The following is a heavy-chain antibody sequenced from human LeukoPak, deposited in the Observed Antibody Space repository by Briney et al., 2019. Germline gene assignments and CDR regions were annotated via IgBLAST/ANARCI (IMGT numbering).Heavy chain of an antibody. J-gene: IGHJ4*02. D-gene: IGHD1-26*01. CDR3: TRPRVGATRMQFDY. CDR2: IRSKANSYAT. Sequence: QPGRSLRLSCAASGFTFSGSAMHWVRQASGKGLEWVGRIRSKANSYATAYAASVKGRFTISRDDSKNTAYLQMNSLKTEDTAVYYCTRPRVGATRMQFDYWGQGTLVTVSS. V-gene: IGHV3-73*01. CDR1: GFTFSGSA.